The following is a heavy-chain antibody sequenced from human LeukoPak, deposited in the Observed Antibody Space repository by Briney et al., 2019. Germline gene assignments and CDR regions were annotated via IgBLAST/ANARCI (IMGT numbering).Heavy chain of an antibody. CDR2: ISGSGGST. Sequence: GGSLRLSCAASGFNFSSYAMSWVRQAPGKGLEWVSAISGSGGSTYYADSVKGRFTISRDNSKNTLYLQMNSLRAEDTAVYYCAKVWGAAAGLHYGMDVWGQGTTVTVSS. J-gene: IGHJ6*02. D-gene: IGHD6-13*01. CDR3: AKVWGAAAGLHYGMDV. CDR1: GFNFSSYA. V-gene: IGHV3-23*01.